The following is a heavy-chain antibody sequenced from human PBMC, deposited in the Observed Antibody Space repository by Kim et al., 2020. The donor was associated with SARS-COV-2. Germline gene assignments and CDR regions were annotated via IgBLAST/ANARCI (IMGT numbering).Heavy chain of an antibody. CDR2: IYPGDSDT. J-gene: IGHJ3*02. Sequence: GESLKISCKGSGYSFTSYWIGWVRQMPGKGLEWMGIIYPGDSDTRYSPSFQGQVTISADKSISTAYLQWSSLKASDTAMYYCATRGGDYSPAGWAFDIWGQGTMVTVSS. CDR3: ATRGGDYSPAGWAFDI. V-gene: IGHV5-51*01. D-gene: IGHD4-17*01. CDR1: GYSFTSYW.